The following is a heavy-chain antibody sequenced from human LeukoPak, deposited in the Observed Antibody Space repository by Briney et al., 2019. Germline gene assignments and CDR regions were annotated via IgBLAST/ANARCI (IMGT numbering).Heavy chain of an antibody. CDR1: GGSISSSSW. D-gene: IGHD6-19*01. J-gene: IGHJ4*02. V-gene: IGHV4-4*02. CDR3: ACHSGWSGPSE. Sequence: PSGTLSLTCAVSGGSISSSSWWSWVRQPPGKGLEWIGEIYHSGSTNYNPSLKSRLTISVDKSKNQFSLKLSSVTAADTAVYYCACHSGWSGPSEWGQGTLVTVSS. CDR2: IYHSGST.